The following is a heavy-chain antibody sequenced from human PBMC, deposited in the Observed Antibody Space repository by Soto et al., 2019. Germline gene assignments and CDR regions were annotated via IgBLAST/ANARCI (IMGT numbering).Heavy chain of an antibody. J-gene: IGHJ6*03. CDR2: IYYSGST. D-gene: IGHD5-18*01. CDR1: GGSISSYY. CDR3: ARVTRDTAMGQVYYYMDV. Sequence: PSETLSLTCTVSGGSISSYYWSWIRQPPGKGLEWIGYIYYSGSTNYNPSLKSRVTISVDTSKNQFSLKLSSVTAADTAVYYCARVTRDTAMGQVYYYMDVWGKGTTVTVSS. V-gene: IGHV4-59*01.